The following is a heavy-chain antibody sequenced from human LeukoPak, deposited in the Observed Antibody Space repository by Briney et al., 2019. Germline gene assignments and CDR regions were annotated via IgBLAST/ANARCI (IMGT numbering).Heavy chain of an antibody. CDR3: AKSKSRYYGSGLFDY. CDR2: ISYDGSNK. D-gene: IGHD3-10*01. J-gene: IGHJ4*02. CDR1: GFTFSSYG. Sequence: PGRSLRLSCAASGFTFSSYGMHWVRQAPGKGLEWVAVISYDGSNKYYADSVKGRFTISRDNSKNTLYLQMNSLRAEDTAVYYCAKSKSRYYGSGLFDYWGQGTLVTVSS. V-gene: IGHV3-30*18.